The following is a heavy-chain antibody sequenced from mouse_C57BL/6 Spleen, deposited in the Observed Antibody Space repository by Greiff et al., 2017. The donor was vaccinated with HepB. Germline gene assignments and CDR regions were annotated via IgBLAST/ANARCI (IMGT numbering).Heavy chain of an antibody. D-gene: IGHD1-1*01. V-gene: IGHV1-42*01. CDR3: ARKAYYYGSSYDYAMDY. J-gene: IGHJ4*01. Sequence: VQLKESGPELVKPGASVKISCKASGYSFTGYYMNWVKQSPEKSLEWIGEINPSTGGTTYNQKFKAKATLTVDKSSSPAYMQLTSLTSEDSAVYYCARKAYYYGSSYDYAMDYWGQGTSVTVSS. CDR2: INPSTGGT. CDR1: GYSFTGYY.